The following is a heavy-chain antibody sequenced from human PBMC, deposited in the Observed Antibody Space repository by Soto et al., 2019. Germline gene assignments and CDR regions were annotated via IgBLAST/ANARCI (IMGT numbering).Heavy chain of an antibody. V-gene: IGHV4-34*01. D-gene: IGHD3-10*01. CDR1: GGSFSGYY. CDR3: ACCYYGSGSYYY. Sequence: QVQLQQWGAGLLKPSETLSLTCAVYGGSFSGYYWSWIRQPPGKGLEWIGEINHSGSTNYNPSLKSRVTISVDTSKNQFSLKLSSVTAADTAVYYCACCYYGSGSYYYWGQGTLVTVSS. J-gene: IGHJ4*02. CDR2: INHSGST.